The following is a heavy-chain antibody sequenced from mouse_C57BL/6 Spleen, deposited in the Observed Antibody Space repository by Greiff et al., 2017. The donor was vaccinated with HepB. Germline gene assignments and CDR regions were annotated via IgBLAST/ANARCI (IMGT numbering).Heavy chain of an antibody. CDR3: ARGGTTVVEGYFDV. D-gene: IGHD1-1*01. CDR1: GYTFTSYW. CDR2: IYPGSGST. J-gene: IGHJ1*03. V-gene: IGHV1-55*01. Sequence: VQLQQPGAELVKPGASVKMSCKASGYTFTSYWITWVKQRPGQGLEWIGDIYPGSGSTNYNEKFKSKATLTVDTSSSTAYMQLSSLTSEDSAVYYCARGGTTVVEGYFDVWGTGTTVTVSS.